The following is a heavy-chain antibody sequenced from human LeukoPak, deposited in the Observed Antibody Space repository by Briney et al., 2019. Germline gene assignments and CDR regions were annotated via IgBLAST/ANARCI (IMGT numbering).Heavy chain of an antibody. CDR2: ISCRGDNI. Sequence: GGSLRLSCAISGLTSICNSMNWVRQAPGKGLEWVSTISCRGDNIYYADSFKGRFTTSRDNAKSSLYLQMTSLRADDTAVYYCSRASALAAFNYWGQGTLVTVSS. J-gene: IGHJ4*02. V-gene: IGHV3-21*04. CDR3: SRASALAAFNY. D-gene: IGHD6-19*01. CDR1: GLTSICNS.